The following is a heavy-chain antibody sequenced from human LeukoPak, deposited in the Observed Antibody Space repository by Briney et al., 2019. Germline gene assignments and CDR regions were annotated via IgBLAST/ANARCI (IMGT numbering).Heavy chain of an antibody. CDR2: ISYDGSNK. V-gene: IGHV3-30*18. CDR3: AKDSRLGVFDY. Sequence: GGSLRLSCAASGFTFSSYGMHWVRQAPGKGLEWVAVISYDGSNKYYADSVKGRFTISRDNSKNTLYLQMNSLRAEDTAVYYCAKDSRLGVFDYWGREPWSPSPQ. D-gene: IGHD3-16*01. CDR1: GFTFSSYG. J-gene: IGHJ4*02.